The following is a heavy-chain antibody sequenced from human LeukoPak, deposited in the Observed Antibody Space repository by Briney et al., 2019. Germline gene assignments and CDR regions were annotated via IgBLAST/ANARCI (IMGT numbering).Heavy chain of an antibody. CDR3: ARSAAGTYY. CDR2: ISSSSSYK. V-gene: IGHV3-21*01. J-gene: IGHJ4*02. D-gene: IGHD1-1*01. CDR1: GFTFSSYS. Sequence: GGPLRLSCVASGFTFSSYSMNWVRQAPGKGLEWVSSISSSSSYKYYTDSVKGRFTISRDNAQNSLYLQMNSLRAEHTAVYYCARSAAGTYYWGQGTLVTVSS.